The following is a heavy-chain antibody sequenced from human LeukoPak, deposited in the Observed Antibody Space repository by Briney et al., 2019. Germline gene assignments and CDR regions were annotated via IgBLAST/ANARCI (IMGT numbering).Heavy chain of an antibody. D-gene: IGHD6-19*01. V-gene: IGHV1-69*04. CDR3: ARDREDSSGLVEYYFDY. CDR2: IIPILGIA. J-gene: IGHJ4*02. Sequence: SVTVSCKASGGTFSSYAISWVRQAPGQGLEWMGRIIPILGIANYAQKFQGRVTITADKSTSTAYMELSSLRSEDTAVYYCARDREDSSGLVEYYFDYWGQGTLVTVSS. CDR1: GGTFSSYA.